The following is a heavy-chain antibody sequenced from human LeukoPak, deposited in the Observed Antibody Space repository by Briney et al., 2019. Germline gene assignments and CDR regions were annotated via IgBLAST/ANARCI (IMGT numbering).Heavy chain of an antibody. CDR1: GFTFSSYA. CDR2: ISISAGST. CDR3: ARARRGYRYGNFDY. J-gene: IGHJ4*02. Sequence: GGSLRLSCAASGFTFSSYAMSWVRQAPGKGLEWVSSISISAGSTYYADSVKGRFTISRDNSKNTLYLQMNSLRAEDTAVYYCARARRGYRYGNFDYWGQGTLVTVSS. D-gene: IGHD5-18*01. V-gene: IGHV3-23*01.